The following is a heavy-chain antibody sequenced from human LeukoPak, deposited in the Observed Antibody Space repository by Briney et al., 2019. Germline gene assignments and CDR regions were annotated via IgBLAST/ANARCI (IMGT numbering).Heavy chain of an antibody. CDR1: GGSISSSSYY. D-gene: IGHD1-26*01. Sequence: PSETLSLTCTVSGGSISSSSYYWGWIRQPPGKGLEWIGSIYYSGSTYYNPSLKSRVTISVDTSKNQFSLKLSSVTAADTAVYYCATYSGAHHKTFDDWGQGTLVTVSS. J-gene: IGHJ4*02. CDR3: ATYSGAHHKTFDD. V-gene: IGHV4-39*07. CDR2: IYYSGST.